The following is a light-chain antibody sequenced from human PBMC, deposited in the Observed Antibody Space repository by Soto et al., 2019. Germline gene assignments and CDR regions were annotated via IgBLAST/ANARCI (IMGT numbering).Light chain of an antibody. CDR3: QQYYSYPRT. CDR1: QSISSW. Sequence: DIQMTQSPSTLSAPVGDRVTITCRASQSISSWLAWYQQKPGKAPKLLIYKASSLESGVPSRFSGRGFGTEFTLSISSLQPDDIATYYCQQYYSYPRTFGQGTKVEIK. J-gene: IGKJ1*01. V-gene: IGKV1-5*03. CDR2: KAS.